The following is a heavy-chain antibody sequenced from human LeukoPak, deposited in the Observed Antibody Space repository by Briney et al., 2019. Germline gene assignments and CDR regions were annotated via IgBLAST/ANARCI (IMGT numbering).Heavy chain of an antibody. CDR1: GFTFRNYW. V-gene: IGHV3-74*01. Sequence: GGSLRLSCAASGFTFRNYWMHWVRQAPGKGLEWVSRINSDGNSRNYVDSVKGRFTISRDNAKNTLYLQMNCLRAEDTAVYYCASASSHRIAAGGDYWGQGTLVTVSS. CDR2: INSDGNSR. D-gene: IGHD6-13*01. J-gene: IGHJ4*02. CDR3: ASASSHRIAAGGDY.